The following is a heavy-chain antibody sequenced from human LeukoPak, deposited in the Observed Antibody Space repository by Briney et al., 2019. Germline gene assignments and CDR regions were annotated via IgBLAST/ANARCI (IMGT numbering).Heavy chain of an antibody. CDR1: GFTFSDYY. CDR2: ISSSGGTI. Sequence: GGSLRLSCAASGFTFSDYYMSWIRQAPGKGLEWVSYISSSGGTIYYADSVKGRFTISRDNAKNSLYLQMNTLRAEDTAVYYCARDWYSGSYPLDFWGQGTLVTVSS. D-gene: IGHD1-26*01. J-gene: IGHJ4*02. V-gene: IGHV3-11*04. CDR3: ARDWYSGSYPLDF.